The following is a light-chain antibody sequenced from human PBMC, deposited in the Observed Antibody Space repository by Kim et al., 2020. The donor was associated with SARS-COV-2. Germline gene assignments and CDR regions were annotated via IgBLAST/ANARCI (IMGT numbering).Light chain of an antibody. CDR3: QQYDRSPPWT. J-gene: IGKJ1*01. V-gene: IGKV3-20*01. CDR1: QSLSSSY. Sequence: PGERATLSCRASQSLSSSYLAWYQQKPGQAPRLLIYGASSRATGIPDRFSGSGSGADFTLTVSRLEPEDFAVYYCQQYDRSPPWTFGQGTKVDIK. CDR2: GAS.